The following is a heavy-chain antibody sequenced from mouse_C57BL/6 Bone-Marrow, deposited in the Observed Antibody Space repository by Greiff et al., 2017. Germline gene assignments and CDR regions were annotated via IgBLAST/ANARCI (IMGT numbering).Heavy chain of an antibody. J-gene: IGHJ3*01. CDR1: GYTFTAYT. V-gene: IGHV1-62-2*01. Sequence: QVQLQQSGAELVKPGASVKLSCKASGYTFTAYTIHWVKQRSGQGLEWIGWFYPGSGSIKYNENVKDKATLTADESSSTVYIELSRLTSEDAAVYFCVRHEEDYGSSGALFAYWGQGTLVTVSA. CDR2: FYPGSGSI. CDR3: VRHEEDYGSSGALFAY. D-gene: IGHD1-1*01.